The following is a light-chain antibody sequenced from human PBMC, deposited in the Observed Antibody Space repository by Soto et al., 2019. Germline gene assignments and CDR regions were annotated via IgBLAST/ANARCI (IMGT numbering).Light chain of an antibody. CDR1: QNVANNY. CDR2: DAS. J-gene: IGKJ4*01. V-gene: IGKV3-20*01. CDR3: EQYGSTPLT. Sequence: EIVLTQSPGTLSLSPGERATLSCRASQNVANNYLAWYQQKPGQAPRFLIYDASSRATGIPDRFSGSGSGTDFTLTISRLEPEDFAVYYYEQYGSTPLTFGGGTKVEIK.